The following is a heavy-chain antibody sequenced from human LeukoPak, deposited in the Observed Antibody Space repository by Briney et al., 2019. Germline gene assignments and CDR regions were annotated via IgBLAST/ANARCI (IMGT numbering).Heavy chain of an antibody. CDR1: GFTFDDYG. V-gene: IGHV3-20*04. J-gene: IGHJ4*02. CDR2: INWNGGST. Sequence: GESLRLSCAASGFTFDDYGMSWVRQAPGKGLEWVSGINWNGGSTGYADSVKGRFTISRDNAKNSLYLQMHSLRAEDTALYYCARGSGIAVAGTLSFDYWGQGTLVTVSS. D-gene: IGHD6-19*01. CDR3: ARGSGIAVAGTLSFDY.